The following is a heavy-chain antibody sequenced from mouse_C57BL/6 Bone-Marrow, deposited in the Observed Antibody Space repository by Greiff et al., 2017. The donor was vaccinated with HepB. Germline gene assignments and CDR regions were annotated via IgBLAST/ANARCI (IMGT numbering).Heavy chain of an antibody. J-gene: IGHJ3*01. D-gene: IGHD1-1*01. CDR1: GYTFTDYY. V-gene: IGHV1-77*01. Sequence: VQLQQSGAELVKPGASVKISCKASGYTFTDYYINWVKQRPGQGLEWIGKIGPGSGSTYYNEKFKSKATLTVDKSSSTAYMQLSSLTSEDSAVYYCARVLLRYLPEFAYWGQGTLVTVSA. CDR3: ARVLLRYLPEFAY. CDR2: IGPGSGST.